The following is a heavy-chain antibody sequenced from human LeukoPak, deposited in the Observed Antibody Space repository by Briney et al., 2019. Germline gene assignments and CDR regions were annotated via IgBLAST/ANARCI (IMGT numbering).Heavy chain of an antibody. CDR3: ARGSDSSVEY. Sequence: SETLSLTCTVSGGSISSYYWSWVRQPPGKGLEWIGYIYYSGSTNYNPSLKSRVTISVDTSKNQFSLELSSVTAADTAVYYCARGSDSSVEYWGQGTLVTVSS. D-gene: IGHD3-22*01. J-gene: IGHJ4*02. CDR2: IYYSGST. V-gene: IGHV4-59*01. CDR1: GGSISSYY.